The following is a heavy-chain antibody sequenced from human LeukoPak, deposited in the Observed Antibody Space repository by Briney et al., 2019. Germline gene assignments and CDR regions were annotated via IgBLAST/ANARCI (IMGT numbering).Heavy chain of an antibody. CDR3: ARQTGSGLFTLP. CDR2: IYYTGNT. Sequence: PSETQSLTCTLSGLFISSSNSYWAWLRQPPGKGRPWIGGIYYTGNTYYNASLKSRVTISIDTSKNQISLRLTSMTATDTAMYYCARQTGSGLFTLPGGQGTLVTVSS. J-gene: IGHJ4*02. CDR1: GLFISSSNSY. D-gene: IGHD3/OR15-3a*01. V-gene: IGHV4-39*01.